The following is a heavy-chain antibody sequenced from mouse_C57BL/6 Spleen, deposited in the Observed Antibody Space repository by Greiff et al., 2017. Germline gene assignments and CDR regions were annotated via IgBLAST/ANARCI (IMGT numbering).Heavy chain of an antibody. V-gene: IGHV1-80*01. J-gene: IGHJ4*01. Sequence: QVHVKQSGAELVKPGASVKISCKASGYAFSSYWMNWVKQRPGKGLEWIGQIYPGDGDTNYNGKFKGKATLTADKSSSTAYMQLSSLTSEDSAVYFCARRGITTVVAGAMDYWGQGTSVTVSS. D-gene: IGHD1-1*01. CDR3: ARRGITTVVAGAMDY. CDR2: IYPGDGDT. CDR1: GYAFSSYW.